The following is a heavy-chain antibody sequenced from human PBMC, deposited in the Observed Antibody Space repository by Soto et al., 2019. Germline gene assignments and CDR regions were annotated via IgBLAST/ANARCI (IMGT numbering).Heavy chain of an antibody. CDR3: AREAPHYDILTGYPYYYGMDV. CDR2: IYYSGST. D-gene: IGHD3-9*01. V-gene: IGHV4-30-4*01. CDR1: GGSISSGDYY. Sequence: QVQLQESGPGLVKPSQTLSLTCTVSGGSISSGDYYWSWIRQPPGKGLEWIGYIYYSGSTYYNPSLKSRVTISVDTSKNQLSLKLSSVTAADTAVYYCAREAPHYDILTGYPYYYGMDVWGQGTTVTVSS. J-gene: IGHJ6*02.